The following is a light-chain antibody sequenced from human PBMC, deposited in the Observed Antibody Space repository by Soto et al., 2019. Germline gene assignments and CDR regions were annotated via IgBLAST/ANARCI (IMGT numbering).Light chain of an antibody. Sequence: IVMTQSPPTVPVSQGESASLSCQARQSVSSNLAWCQQKPGQAPRLLVYGASTRATGIPARFSGSGSGTEFTLTISSLQSEDFAVYYCQQYNNWPLTFGQGSKV. V-gene: IGKV3-15*01. CDR1: QSVSSN. CDR3: QQYNNWPLT. J-gene: IGKJ1*01. CDR2: GAS.